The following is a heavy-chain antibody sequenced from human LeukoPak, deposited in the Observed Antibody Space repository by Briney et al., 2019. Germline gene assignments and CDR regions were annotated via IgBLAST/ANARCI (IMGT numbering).Heavy chain of an antibody. CDR3: ARDPYPYYDFWSGYHFDY. CDR2: IWYDGSNK. Sequence: SGGSLRLSCAASGFTFSSYGMHWVRQAPGKGLEWVAVIWYDGSNKYYADSAKGRFTISRDNSKNTLYLQMNSLRAEDTAVYYCARDPYPYYDFWSGYHFDYWGQGTLVTVSS. CDR1: GFTFSSYG. J-gene: IGHJ4*02. V-gene: IGHV3-33*01. D-gene: IGHD3-3*01.